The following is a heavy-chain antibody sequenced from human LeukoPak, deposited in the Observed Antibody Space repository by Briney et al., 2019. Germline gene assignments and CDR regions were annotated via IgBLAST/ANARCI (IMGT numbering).Heavy chain of an antibody. CDR3: ARDLQSSSGYSYVLGY. CDR2: INPNRGGT. D-gene: IGHD3-22*01. J-gene: IGHJ4*02. Sequence: ASVKVSCKASGYTFTGYYMHWVRQAPGQGLEWMGWINPNRGGTNYAQKCEGRVPITRDTSISPAYMELSRLRSDDTVVYYCARDLQSSSGYSYVLGYWGQGTLVTVSS. V-gene: IGHV1-2*01. CDR1: GYTFTGYY.